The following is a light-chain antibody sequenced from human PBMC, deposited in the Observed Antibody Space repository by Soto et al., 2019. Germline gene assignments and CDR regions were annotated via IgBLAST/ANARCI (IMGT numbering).Light chain of an antibody. CDR3: QKYNRAPPT. CDR2: GAS. V-gene: IGKV3D-15*01. CDR1: RSVSSK. J-gene: IGKJ1*01. Sequence: EIVMTQYPATLSVSPGERATLSCRASRSVSSKLAWFQQKPGQAPRLLIYGASSRATGIPDRFSGSGSGTDFTLTISSLQPEDFATYYCQKYNRAPPTFAQGTKVDIK.